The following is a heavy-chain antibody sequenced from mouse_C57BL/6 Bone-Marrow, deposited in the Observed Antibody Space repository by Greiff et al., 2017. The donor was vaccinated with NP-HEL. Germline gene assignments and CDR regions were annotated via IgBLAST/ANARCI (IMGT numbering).Heavy chain of an antibody. CDR1: GYTFTDYE. CDR2: IDPETGGT. CDR3: TRWDYYGRRYFDY. D-gene: IGHD1-1*01. J-gene: IGHJ2*01. V-gene: IGHV1-15*01. Sequence: VQLKESGAELVRPGASVTLSRKASGYTFTDYEMHWVKQTPVHGLEWIGAIDPETGGTAYNQKFKGKAILTADKSSSTAYMELRSLTSEDSAVYYCTRWDYYGRRYFDYWGQGTTLTVSS.